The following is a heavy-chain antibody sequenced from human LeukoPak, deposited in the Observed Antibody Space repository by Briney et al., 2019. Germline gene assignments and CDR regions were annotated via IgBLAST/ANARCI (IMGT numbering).Heavy chain of an antibody. V-gene: IGHV1-2*04. Sequence: ASVKVPCKASGYTFTGYYMHWVRQAPGQGLEWMGWINPNSGGTNYAQKFQGWVTMTRDTSISTAYMELSRLRSDDTAVYYCARGSIESGSYYYYFDYWGQGTLVTVSS. CDR2: INPNSGGT. J-gene: IGHJ4*02. CDR3: ARGSIESGSYYYYFDY. CDR1: GYTFTGYY. D-gene: IGHD1-26*01.